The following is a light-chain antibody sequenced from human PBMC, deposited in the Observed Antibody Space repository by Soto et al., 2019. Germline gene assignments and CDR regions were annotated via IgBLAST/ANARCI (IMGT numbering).Light chain of an antibody. Sequence: EIVMTQSPATLSVSPGERATLSCRASQSVSSNLAWYQQKPGQAPRLLIYGASTRATGIPARFSGSGSGTVFTLTISSLQSEDFAVYYCQQYNNWPFGQGTKLEIK. CDR2: GAS. CDR3: QQYNNWP. CDR1: QSVSSN. J-gene: IGKJ2*01. V-gene: IGKV3-15*01.